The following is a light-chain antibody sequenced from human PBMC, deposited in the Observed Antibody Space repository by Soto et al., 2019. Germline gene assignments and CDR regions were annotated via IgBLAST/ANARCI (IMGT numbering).Light chain of an antibody. CDR2: KAS. CDR1: QSIRSW. V-gene: IGKV1-5*03. Sequence: DIQMTQSPSTLSASVGDRVTITCRASQSIRSWLAWYQQKPGKAPKLLIYKASSLESGVPSRFSGSVSGTEFTLTISSLQPDDFATYYCQQYNSYPITFGQGTRLESK. J-gene: IGKJ5*01. CDR3: QQYNSYPIT.